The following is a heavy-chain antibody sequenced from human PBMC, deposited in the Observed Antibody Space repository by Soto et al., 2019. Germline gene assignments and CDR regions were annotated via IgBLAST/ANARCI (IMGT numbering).Heavy chain of an antibody. CDR2: INPNSGGT. CDR3: ARGITGTQPYYYYYMDV. Sequence: GASVKVSCKASGYTFTGYYMHWVRQAPGQGLEWMGWINPNSGGTNYAQKFQGWVTMTRDTSISTAYMELSRLRSDDTAVYYCARGITGTQPYYYYYMDVWGKGTTVTVS. D-gene: IGHD1-20*01. J-gene: IGHJ6*03. CDR1: GYTFTGYY. V-gene: IGHV1-2*04.